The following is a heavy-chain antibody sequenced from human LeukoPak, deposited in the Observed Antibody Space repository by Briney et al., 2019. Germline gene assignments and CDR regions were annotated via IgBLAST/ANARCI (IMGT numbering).Heavy chain of an antibody. Sequence: SETLSLTCTVSGYSISSGYYWGWIRQPPGKGLEWIGSIYHSGSTYYNPSLKSRVTISVDTSKNQFSLKLSSVTAADTAVYYCARAPTHYYYYMDVWGKGTTVTVSS. V-gene: IGHV4-38-2*02. J-gene: IGHJ6*03. CDR1: GYSISSGYY. CDR3: ARAPTHYYYYMDV. CDR2: IYHSGST.